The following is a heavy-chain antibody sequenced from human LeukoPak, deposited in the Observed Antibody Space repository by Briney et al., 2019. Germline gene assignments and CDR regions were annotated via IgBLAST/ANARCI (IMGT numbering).Heavy chain of an antibody. CDR3: ARGGWLDDY. V-gene: IGHV5-10-1*01. D-gene: IGHD6-19*01. J-gene: IGHJ4*02. CDR2: VDPRDSNT. CDR1: GYSFTSYW. Sequence: PGESLKISCKGSGYSFTSYWISWVRQMPGKGLEWMGRVDPRDSNTKYSPAFQGHVTFSADKPISTVFLQWSSLEASDTAIYYCARGGWLDDYWGQGTLVTVSS.